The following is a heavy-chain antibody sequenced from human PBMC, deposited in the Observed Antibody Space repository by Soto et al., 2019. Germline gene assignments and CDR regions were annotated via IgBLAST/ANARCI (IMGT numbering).Heavy chain of an antibody. CDR3: AHSGFYCSSTSCYAGNWFDP. J-gene: IGHJ5*02. CDR2: IYWDDDK. V-gene: IGHV2-5*02. D-gene: IGHD2-2*01. Sequence: QITLKESGPTLVKPTQTLTLTCTFSGFSLSTSGVGVGWIRQPPGKALEWLALIYWDDDKRYSPSLKSRLTITKDTSKHQVVLTMTNMDPVDTATYYCAHSGFYCSSTSCYAGNWFDPWGQGTLVTVSS. CDR1: GFSLSTSGVG.